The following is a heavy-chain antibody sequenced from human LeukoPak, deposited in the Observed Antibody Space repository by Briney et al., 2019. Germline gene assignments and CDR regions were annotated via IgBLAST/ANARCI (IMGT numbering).Heavy chain of an antibody. J-gene: IGHJ5*02. CDR2: VSGNGGST. D-gene: IGHD3-10*01. CDR3: VKAVYYGSGSYPLFDP. CDR1: GFTFSNYW. Sequence: PGGSLRLSCAASGFTFSNYWMYWVRQAPGKGLEYVSAVSGNGGSTYYADSVKGRFTISRDNSKNTLYLQMSSLRAEDTAVYYCVKAVYYGSGSYPLFDPWGQGTLVTVSS. V-gene: IGHV3-64D*06.